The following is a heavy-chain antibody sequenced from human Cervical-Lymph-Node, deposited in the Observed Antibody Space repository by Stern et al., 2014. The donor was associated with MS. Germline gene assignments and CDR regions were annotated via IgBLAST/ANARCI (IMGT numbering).Heavy chain of an antibody. CDR3: ARLSTAVDF. Sequence: VQLVESGPGLVKPSETLSLTCAVSGGSISSRYWGWIRQPPGKGLEWIGLISHSGDTKYNPSLKSRVTISLDTSTTQSPLKVPSVTAADTAVYYCARLSTAVDFWGQGTLVTVSS. CDR2: ISHSGDT. CDR1: GGSISSRY. J-gene: IGHJ4*02. V-gene: IGHV4-59*08.